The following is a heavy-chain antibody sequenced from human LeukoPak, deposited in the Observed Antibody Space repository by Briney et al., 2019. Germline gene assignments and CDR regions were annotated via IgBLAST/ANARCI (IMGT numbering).Heavy chain of an antibody. D-gene: IGHD3-9*01. CDR1: GFRFNSDW. Sequence: GAALEISFYGAGFRFNSDWNGWGRPRAGKGGEWGGIIFPAESDTRYTPSFQGQLSISAANSLTTAHLQWSSLKTSDTAIYYYARPNDILTAFDYWRQGTLLTVSS. J-gene: IGHJ4*02. CDR3: ARPNDILTAFDY. V-gene: IGHV5-51*01. CDR2: IFPAESDT.